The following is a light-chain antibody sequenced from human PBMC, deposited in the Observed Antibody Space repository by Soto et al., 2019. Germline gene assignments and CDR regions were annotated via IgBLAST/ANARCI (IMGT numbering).Light chain of an antibody. J-gene: IGKJ1*01. CDR1: QSVSSY. V-gene: IGKV3-11*01. CDR3: QQRSHWPPWWT. Sequence: EIVLTQSPATLSLSPGERATLSCRASQSVSSYLAWYQQTPGQAPRLLIYDASNRATGIPARFSGSGSGTDFTLTISSLEPEDPAVYYCQQRSHWPPWWTFGQGTKVDIK. CDR2: DAS.